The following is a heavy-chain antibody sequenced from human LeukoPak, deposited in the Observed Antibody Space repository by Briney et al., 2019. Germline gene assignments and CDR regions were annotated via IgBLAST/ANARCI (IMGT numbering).Heavy chain of an antibody. V-gene: IGHV4-4*07. CDR3: ARDSAAAMFV. D-gene: IGHD6-13*01. CDR1: GDPNSSYY. Sequence: PSETLSLTCTVSGDPNSSYYWSWIRQPAGKGLEWIGRIYTSGSTNYNPSLKSRVTMSVDTSKNQFSLKLSSVTAADTAVYYCARDSAAAMFVWRQGTLVTVSS. J-gene: IGHJ4*02. CDR2: IYTSGST.